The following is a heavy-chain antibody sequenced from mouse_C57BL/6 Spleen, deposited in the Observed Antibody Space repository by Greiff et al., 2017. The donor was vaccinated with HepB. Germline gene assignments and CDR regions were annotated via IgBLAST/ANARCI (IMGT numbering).Heavy chain of an antibody. CDR1: GYTFTSYG. D-gene: IGHD2-4*01. CDR2: IYPRSGNT. Sequence: QVQLQQSGAELARPGASVKLSCKASGYTFTSYGISWVKQRTGQGLEWIGEIYPRSGNTYYNEKFKGKATLTADKSSSTAYMELRSLTSEDSAVYFCARVDYGSNFYDYDGGYYYAMDYWGQGTSVTVSS. CDR3: ARVDYGSNFYDYDGGYYYAMDY. J-gene: IGHJ4*01. V-gene: IGHV1-81*01.